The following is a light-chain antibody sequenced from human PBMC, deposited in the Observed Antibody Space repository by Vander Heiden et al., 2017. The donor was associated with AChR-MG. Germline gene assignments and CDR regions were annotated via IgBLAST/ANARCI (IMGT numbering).Light chain of an antibody. J-gene: IGKJ1*01. V-gene: IGKV3-15*01. CDR3: QQYAKWPLCT. CDR2: GPS. CDR1: QDIGTG. Sequence: DTVMTLPPDTLTASPGERATLPCRASQDIGTGLAWYQHKPGQGPSLLICGPSNRATCVPDRFSGGGSRTAFTLTINSLRSEDVALYYCQQYAKWPLCTFGQGTRV.